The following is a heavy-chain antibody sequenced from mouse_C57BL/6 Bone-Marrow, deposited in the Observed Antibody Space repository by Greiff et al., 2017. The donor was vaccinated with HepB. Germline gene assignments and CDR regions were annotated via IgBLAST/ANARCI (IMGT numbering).Heavy chain of an antibody. CDR3: ARADYGSSYKNYFDY. CDR2: IDPNSGGT. D-gene: IGHD1-1*01. V-gene: IGHV1-72*01. Sequence: QVQLKESGAELVKPGASVKLSCKASGYTFTSYWMHWVKQRPGRGLEWIGRIDPNSGGTKYNEKFKSKATLTVDKPSSTAYMQLSSLTSEDSAVYYCARADYGSSYKNYFDYWGQGTTLTVSS. CDR1: GYTFTSYW. J-gene: IGHJ2*01.